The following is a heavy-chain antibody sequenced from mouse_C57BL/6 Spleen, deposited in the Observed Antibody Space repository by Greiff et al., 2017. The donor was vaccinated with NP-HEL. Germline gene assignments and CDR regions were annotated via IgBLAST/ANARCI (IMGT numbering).Heavy chain of an antibody. V-gene: IGHV1-82*01. D-gene: IGHD4-1*02. Sequence: QVQLQQSGPELVKPGASVKISCKASGYAFSSSWMNWVKQRPGKGLEWIGRIYPGDGDTNYNGKFKGKATLTADKSSSTAYMQLSSLTSEDSAVYFCARPTGSWFAYWGQGTLVTVSA. CDR3: ARPTGSWFAY. CDR1: GYAFSSSW. J-gene: IGHJ3*01. CDR2: IYPGDGDT.